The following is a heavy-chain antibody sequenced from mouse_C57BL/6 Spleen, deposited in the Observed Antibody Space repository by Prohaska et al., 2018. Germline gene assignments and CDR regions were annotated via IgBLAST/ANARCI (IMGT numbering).Heavy chain of an antibody. CDR2: IDPSDSET. J-gene: IGHJ3*01. CDR1: GYTFTSYW. D-gene: IGHD1-1*02. V-gene: IGHV1-52*01. Sequence: QVQLQQPGAELVRPGSSVKLSCKASGYTFTSYWMHWVKQRPIQGLEWIGNIDPSDSETHYNQKFKDKATWTVDKSSSTAYMQPSSLTSEDSAVYYCARKEVGSYMFAYWGQGTLVTVSA. CDR3: ARKEVGSYMFAY.